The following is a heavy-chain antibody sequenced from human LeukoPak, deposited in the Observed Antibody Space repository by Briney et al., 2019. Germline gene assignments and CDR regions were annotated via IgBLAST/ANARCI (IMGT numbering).Heavy chain of an antibody. Sequence: SETLSLTCTVSGGSISSSSYYWGWIRQPPGKGLEWIGSIYYSGSTYYNPSLKSRVTISVDTSKNQFSLKLSSVTAADTAVYYCARQNGYTAMVKDFDYWGQGTLVTVSS. J-gene: IGHJ4*02. CDR1: GGSISSSSYY. D-gene: IGHD5-18*01. CDR3: ARQNGYTAMVKDFDY. V-gene: IGHV4-39*01. CDR2: IYYSGST.